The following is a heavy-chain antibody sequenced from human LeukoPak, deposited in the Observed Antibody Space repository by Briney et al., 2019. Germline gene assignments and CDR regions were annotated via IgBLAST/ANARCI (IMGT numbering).Heavy chain of an antibody. D-gene: IGHD3-10*01. CDR3: ARIGGWFGNDY. CDR2: IQPAGSEK. V-gene: IGHV3-7*05. Sequence: GGSPRLSCAASGFTFTSYWMSWVRQAPGKGLEWVANIQPAGSEKDYVDSVKGRFTISRDNAKNSLYLQMNSLRAEDTAVYYCARIGGWFGNDYWGQGTLVHVSS. J-gene: IGHJ4*02. CDR1: GFTFTSYW.